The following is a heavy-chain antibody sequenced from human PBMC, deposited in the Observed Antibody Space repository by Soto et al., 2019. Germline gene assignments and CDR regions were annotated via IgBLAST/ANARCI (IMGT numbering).Heavy chain of an antibody. D-gene: IGHD1-26*01. CDR1: GDSFNDYY. CDR2: INPNGGVT. J-gene: IGHJ6*03. CDR3: ARERVGATATLDYYYFYMDV. Sequence: QVQLVQSGAEVRKPGASVTVSCRSSGDSFNDYYIHWVRQAPGQGFEWMGWINPNGGVTKHGQTFQGWVSTTRETSIRTVYRQLSRLRSDDTAVYYCARERVGATATLDYYYFYMDVWGTGTTVTVSS. V-gene: IGHV1-2*04.